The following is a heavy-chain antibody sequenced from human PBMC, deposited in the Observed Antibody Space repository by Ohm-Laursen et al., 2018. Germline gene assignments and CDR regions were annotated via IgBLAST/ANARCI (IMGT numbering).Heavy chain of an antibody. Sequence: SLRLSCAASGFTFSDYYMSWIRQAPGKGLEWVSYISSSGSTIYYADSVKGRFTISRDNAKNSLNLQMNSLRAEDTAVYYCASPRPDYAAWYFDLWGRGTLVTVSS. J-gene: IGHJ2*01. D-gene: IGHD4-17*01. CDR1: GFTFSDYY. V-gene: IGHV3-11*01. CDR3: ASPRPDYAAWYFDL. CDR2: ISSSGSTI.